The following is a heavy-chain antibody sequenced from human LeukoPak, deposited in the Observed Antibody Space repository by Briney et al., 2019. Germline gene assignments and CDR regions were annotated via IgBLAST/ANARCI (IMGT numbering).Heavy chain of an antibody. CDR3: AKDAAARLDYFDY. J-gene: IGHJ4*02. Sequence: GGSLRLSCAASRFPFSSYGMPWVRQAPDKGLEWVAFISYDGSDQYYADSVKGRFTISRDNSRNTLYLQMNSLRAEDTALYYCAKDAAARLDYFDYWGQGTLVTVSS. D-gene: IGHD6-6*01. CDR1: RFPFSSYG. CDR2: ISYDGSDQ. V-gene: IGHV3-30*18.